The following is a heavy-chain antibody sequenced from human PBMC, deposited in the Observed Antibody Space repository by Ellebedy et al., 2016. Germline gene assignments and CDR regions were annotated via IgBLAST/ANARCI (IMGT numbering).Heavy chain of an antibody. Sequence: GESLKISXAASGFTFSSCAMSWVRQAPGKGLEWVSGISGSGGGTYYADSVKGRFTVSRDDAKNSLYLQMNSLRAEDTAVYYCARGDDWIDYWGQGTLVTVSS. CDR2: ISGSGGGT. CDR3: ARGDDWIDY. CDR1: GFTFSSCA. D-gene: IGHD1-1*01. V-gene: IGHV3-23*01. J-gene: IGHJ4*02.